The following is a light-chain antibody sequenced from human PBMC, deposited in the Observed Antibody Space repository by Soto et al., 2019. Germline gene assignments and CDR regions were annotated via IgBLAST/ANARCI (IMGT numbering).Light chain of an antibody. CDR1: SSDIGGYNS. CDR3: SSYTTSSTLLI. CDR2: AVS. J-gene: IGLJ2*01. V-gene: IGLV2-14*01. Sequence: HSVLTQPASVSGSPGQSITISCTGTSSDIGGYNSVSWYQQHPGKAPKLVIYAVSNRPSGVSSRFSGSKSGNTASLTMSGLQAEDEATYYCSSYTTSSTLLIFGGGTKLTVL.